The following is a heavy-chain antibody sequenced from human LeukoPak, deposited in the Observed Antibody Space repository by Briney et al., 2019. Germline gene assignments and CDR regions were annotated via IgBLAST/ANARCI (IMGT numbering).Heavy chain of an antibody. V-gene: IGHV4/OR15-8*01. CDR3: AAAPILRGEGGEHYKYGMDV. D-gene: IGHD2-2*02. J-gene: IGHJ6*02. CDR1: VGSINSGNW. Sequence: SETLSLTCGVSVGSINSGNWWAWVRQSPGKGLEWIGEMHHNGTRNYHPSLKSRVTISADTFKNHFSLIVTSLTAADTAVYYCAAAPILRGEGGEHYKYGMDVWGQGTTVSVSS. CDR2: MHHNGTR.